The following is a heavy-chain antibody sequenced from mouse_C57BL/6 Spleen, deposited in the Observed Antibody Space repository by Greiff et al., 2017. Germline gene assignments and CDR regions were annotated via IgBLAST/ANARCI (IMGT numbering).Heavy chain of an antibody. J-gene: IGHJ3*01. V-gene: IGHV1-5*01. D-gene: IGHD2-3*01. Sequence: VQLQQSGTVLARPGASVKMSCKTSGYTFTSYWMHWVKQRPGQGLEWIGAIYPGNSDTSYNQKFKGKATLTAVTSASTAYMELSSLTNEDSAVYYCTFLYDLFAYWGQGTLVTVSA. CDR3: TFLYDLFAY. CDR1: GYTFTSYW. CDR2: IYPGNSDT.